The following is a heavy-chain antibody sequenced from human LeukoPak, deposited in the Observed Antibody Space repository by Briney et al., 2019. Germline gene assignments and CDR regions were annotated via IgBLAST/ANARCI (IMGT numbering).Heavy chain of an antibody. V-gene: IGHV3-64*01. CDR2: TSSNGGSA. CDR1: GFTFSSYA. Sequence: GGSLRLSCAASGFTFSSYAMHWVRQAPGKGLEYVSATSSNGGSAYYANSVKDRFTISRDNSKNTLYFQMGSLRAEDMAVYYCARAAVVSDAFDIWGQGTMVTVSS. J-gene: IGHJ3*02. D-gene: IGHD3-22*01. CDR3: ARAAVVSDAFDI.